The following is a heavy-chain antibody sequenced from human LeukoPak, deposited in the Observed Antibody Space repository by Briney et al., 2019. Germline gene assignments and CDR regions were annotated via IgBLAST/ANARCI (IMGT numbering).Heavy chain of an antibody. Sequence: GRSLRLSCAASGFTFDDYAMHWVRQAPGKGLEWVSGISWNSNSIDYADSVKGRFTISRDNAKNSLYLQMNSLRAEDTALYYCTKGARDYFDSWGQGTLVTVSS. CDR1: GFTFDDYA. CDR2: ISWNSNSI. V-gene: IGHV3-9*01. J-gene: IGHJ4*02. CDR3: TKGARDYFDS.